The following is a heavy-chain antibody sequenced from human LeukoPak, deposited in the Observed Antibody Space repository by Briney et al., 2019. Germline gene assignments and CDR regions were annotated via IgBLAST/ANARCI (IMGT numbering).Heavy chain of an antibody. CDR2: IIPIFSTA. D-gene: IGHD5-24*01. CDR3: AWNVEMATIFFDY. J-gene: IGHJ4*02. V-gene: IGHV1-69*05. CDR1: GGTFSSYA. Sequence: SVKVSCKASGGTFSSYAISWVRQAPGQGLEWMGRIIPIFSTANYAQKFQGRVTITTDESTSTAYMELSSLRSEDTAVYYCAWNVEMATIFFDYWGQGTLVTVSS.